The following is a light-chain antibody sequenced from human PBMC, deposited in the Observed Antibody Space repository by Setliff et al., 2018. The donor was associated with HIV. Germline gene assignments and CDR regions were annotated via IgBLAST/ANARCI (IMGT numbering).Light chain of an antibody. CDR1: SSDVGAYNY. V-gene: IGLV2-14*01. CDR2: EVT. J-gene: IGLJ1*01. CDR3: SSYSINSTPYV. Sequence: QSALTQPASVSGSPGQSITISCTGTSSDVGAYNYVSWYQQHPGKAPQPLIYEVTNRPSGVSNRFSGSKSGNTASLTISGLQAEDEADYYCSSYSINSTPYVFGTGTKVTVL.